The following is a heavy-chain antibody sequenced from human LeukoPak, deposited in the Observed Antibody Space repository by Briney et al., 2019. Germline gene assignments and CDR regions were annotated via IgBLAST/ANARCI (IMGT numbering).Heavy chain of an antibody. J-gene: IGHJ4*02. CDR2: IRYDGSNK. V-gene: IGHV3-30*02. D-gene: IGHD3-10*01. Sequence: QSGGSLRLSCAASGFTISSHGMSWVRQAPGKGLEWVAFIRYDGSNKYYADSVKGRFTISRDNSKNTLYLQMNSLRAEDTAVYYCAKSRGALIISYYFDYWGQGTLVTVSS. CDR1: GFTISSHG. CDR3: AKSRGALIISYYFDY.